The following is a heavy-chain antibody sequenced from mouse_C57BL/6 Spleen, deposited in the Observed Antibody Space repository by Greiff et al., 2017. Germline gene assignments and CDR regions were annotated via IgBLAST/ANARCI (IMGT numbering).Heavy chain of an antibody. CDR3: AKLTGRYFDV. J-gene: IGHJ1*03. Sequence: VHVQQPGPELVKPGASVKLSCKASGYSFTDYNMNWVKQSHGQSLEWIGVIHPNYGTTSYNQKFKGKATLTVDQSSSTAYMQLNSLTSADAAVYYYAKLTGRYFDVWGTGTTVTVSS. V-gene: IGHV1-39*01. CDR2: IHPNYGTT. D-gene: IGHD4-1*01. CDR1: GYSFTDYN.